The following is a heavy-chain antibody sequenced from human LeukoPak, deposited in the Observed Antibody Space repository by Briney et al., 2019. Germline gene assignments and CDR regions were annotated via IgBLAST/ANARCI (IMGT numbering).Heavy chain of an antibody. J-gene: IGHJ6*02. CDR1: GYTFTGYF. D-gene: IGHD6-13*01. CDR2: INPNSGAT. CDR3: AKEGSSNLGV. Sequence: ASVKVSCKASGYTFTGYFMHWVRQAPGQGLERMGWINPNSGATNYAQKFQGRVTMTRDTSISTAYMELSRLRSDDTAIYYCAKEGSSNLGVWGQGTTVTVYS. V-gene: IGHV1-2*02.